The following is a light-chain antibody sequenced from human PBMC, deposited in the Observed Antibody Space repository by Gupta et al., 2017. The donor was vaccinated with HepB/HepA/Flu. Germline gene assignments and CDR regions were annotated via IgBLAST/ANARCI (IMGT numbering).Light chain of an antibody. V-gene: IGKV1-6*01. Sequence: ATQMTQFPSSLSASVGDRVIITCRASQDIRNDLGWYQQRPGKAPKLLIYAASTLQSGVPSRFSGSGSGTDFTLTISSLQPEDFATYFCLQDYNYPRTFGQGTXVEIK. CDR1: QDIRND. CDR3: LQDYNYPRT. J-gene: IGKJ1*01. CDR2: AAS.